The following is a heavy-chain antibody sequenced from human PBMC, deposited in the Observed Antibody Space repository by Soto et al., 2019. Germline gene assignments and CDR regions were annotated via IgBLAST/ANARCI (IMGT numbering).Heavy chain of an antibody. Sequence: ASVKVSCKASGFTFTSSAMQWVRQARGQRLEWIGWIVVGSGNTNYAQKFQERVTITRDMSTSTAYMELSSLRSEDTAVYYCAADPGVLLWFGEEGFDPWGQGTLVTVSS. D-gene: IGHD3-10*01. CDR1: GFTFTSSA. J-gene: IGHJ5*02. CDR3: AADPGVLLWFGEEGFDP. CDR2: IVVGSGNT. V-gene: IGHV1-58*02.